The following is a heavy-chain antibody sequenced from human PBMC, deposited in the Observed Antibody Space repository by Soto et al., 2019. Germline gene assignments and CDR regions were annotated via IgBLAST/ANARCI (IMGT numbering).Heavy chain of an antibody. J-gene: IGHJ6*02. CDR3: ARKDXVPNCSGGSCYVYGMDV. CDR2: IIPIFGTA. CDR1: GGTFSSYA. Sequence: GASVKVSCKASGGTFSSYAISWVRQAPGQGLEWMGGIIPIFGTANYAQKFQGRVTITADKSTSTAYMELSSLRSEDTAVYYCARKDXVPNCSGGSCYVYGMDVWGQGTTVTVSS. V-gene: IGHV1-69*06. D-gene: IGHD2-15*01.